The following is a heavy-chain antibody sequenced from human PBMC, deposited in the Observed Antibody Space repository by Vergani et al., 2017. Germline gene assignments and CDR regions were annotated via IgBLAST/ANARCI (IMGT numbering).Heavy chain of an antibody. CDR3: ATPRLRFSYYYYYGMDV. V-gene: IGHV1-18*01. D-gene: IGHD5-12*01. CDR2: ISAYNGNT. Sequence: QVPLVQSGAAVKKPGASVKVSCKASGYTFTSYGISWVRQAPGQGLEWMGWISAYNGNTNYAQKLQGRVTMTEDTSTDTAYMELSSLRSEDTAVYYCATPRLRFSYYYYYGMDVWGQGP. CDR1: GYTFTSYG. J-gene: IGHJ6*02.